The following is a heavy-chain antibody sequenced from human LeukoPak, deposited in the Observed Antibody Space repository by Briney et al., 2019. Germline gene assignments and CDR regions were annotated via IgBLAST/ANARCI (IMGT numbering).Heavy chain of an antibody. J-gene: IGHJ4*02. V-gene: IGHV4-59*01. Sequence: SETLSLTCTVSGASISSFYWSWIRQPPGKGLEWIGYISYSGSTNCNPSLKSRVTISVDTSKSQLSLKLSSVTAADTAVYFCARGKYSSSWSFFESWGQGTLVTVSS. CDR1: GASISSFY. CDR2: ISYSGST. CDR3: ARGKYSSSWSFFES. D-gene: IGHD6-13*01.